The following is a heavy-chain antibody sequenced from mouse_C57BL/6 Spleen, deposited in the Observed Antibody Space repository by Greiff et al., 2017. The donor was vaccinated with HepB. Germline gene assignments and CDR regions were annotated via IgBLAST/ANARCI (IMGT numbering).Heavy chain of an antibody. V-gene: IGHV10-3*01. CDR1: GFTFNTYA. J-gene: IGHJ4*01. Sequence: EVQLVESGGGLVQPKGSLKLSCAASGFTFNTYAMHWVRQAPGKGLEWVARIRSKSSNYATYYADSVKDRFTISRDDSQSMLYLQMNNLKTEDTAMYYCVRDLTTVVDYAMDYWGQGTSVTVSS. D-gene: IGHD1-1*01. CDR3: VRDLTTVVDYAMDY. CDR2: IRSKSSNYAT.